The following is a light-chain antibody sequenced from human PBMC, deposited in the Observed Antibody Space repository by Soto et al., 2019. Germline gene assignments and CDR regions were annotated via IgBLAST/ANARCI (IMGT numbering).Light chain of an antibody. CDR1: QSISNN. J-gene: IGKJ1*01. CDR3: QQYNNWWT. V-gene: IGKV3-15*01. Sequence: EILLTQSPATLSVSQGERATLSCRASQSISNNLAWYHQKPGQAPRLLIYGASTRATGIPARFSGSGSGTEFTLTISSLQSVDFAVYYCQQYNNWWTFGQGTKVEIK. CDR2: GAS.